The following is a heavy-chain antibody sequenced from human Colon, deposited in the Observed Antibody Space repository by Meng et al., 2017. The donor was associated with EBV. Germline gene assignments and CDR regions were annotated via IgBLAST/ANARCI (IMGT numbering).Heavy chain of an antibody. CDR3: ARLREWLVDY. CDR2: MSQSGSA. Sequence: QVQLQQWGAGLLKPSETLSLTCAVYGGSFNNFYWSWIRQPPGKGLEWIGEMSQSGSANYNPSLKSRVTISVDTSKNQFSLKLNSVAAADTAVYYCARLREWLVDYWGQGTLVTVSS. J-gene: IGHJ4*02. V-gene: IGHV4-34*02. D-gene: IGHD6-19*01. CDR1: GGSFNNFY.